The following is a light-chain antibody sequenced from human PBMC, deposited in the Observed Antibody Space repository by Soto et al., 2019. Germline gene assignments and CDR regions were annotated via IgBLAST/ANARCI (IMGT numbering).Light chain of an antibody. V-gene: IGLV2-14*01. CDR1: SSDVGGYNY. Sequence: QSVLTQPPSASGTPGQRVTISCSGSSSDVGGYNYVSWYQQHPGKAPKLMIYEVSNRPSGVSNRFSGSKSGNTASLTISGLQAEDEADYYCSSYTSSSTVVFGGGTKLTVL. CDR2: EVS. J-gene: IGLJ2*01. CDR3: SSYTSSSTVV.